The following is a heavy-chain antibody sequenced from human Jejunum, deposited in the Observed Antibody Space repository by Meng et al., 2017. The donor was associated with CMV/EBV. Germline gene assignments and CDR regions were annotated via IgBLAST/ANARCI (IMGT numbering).Heavy chain of an antibody. V-gene: IGHV3-30*02. D-gene: IGHD2-15*01. Sequence: FNRYGMHWVRQAPGKGLEWVAFIRYDGSDKYNADSVKGRFTISRDNSKNTLYLQMNSLRAEDTAVYYCATDLDICSQTRCFYGMDVWGQGTTVTVSS. J-gene: IGHJ6*02. CDR2: IRYDGSDK. CDR1: FNRYG. CDR3: ATDLDICSQTRCFYGMDV.